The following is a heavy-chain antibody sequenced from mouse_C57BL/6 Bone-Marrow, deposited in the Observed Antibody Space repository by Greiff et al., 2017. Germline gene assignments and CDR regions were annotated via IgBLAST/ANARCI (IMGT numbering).Heavy chain of an antibody. CDR1: GYTFTSSW. D-gene: IGHD1-1*01. V-gene: IGHV1-55*01. CDR2: IYPGSGST. Sequence: QVHVKQPGAELVKPGASVKMSCKASGYTFTSSWITWVRQRPGQGLEWIGDIYPGSGSTNYNEKFKSKATLTVDTSSSTAYMQLSSLTSEDSAVYYCSRSLQGWYGSIDYWGQGTTLTVSA. CDR3: SRSLQGWYGSIDY. J-gene: IGHJ2*01.